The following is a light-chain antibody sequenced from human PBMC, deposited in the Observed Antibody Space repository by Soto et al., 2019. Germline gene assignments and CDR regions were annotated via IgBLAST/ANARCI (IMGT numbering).Light chain of an antibody. Sequence: EIVLTQSPATLSLSPGERATLSCRASQNVNNFLAWYQQKPGQAPRLLIYDASNRATGTPARFSGSGSGTDFTLTISSLEPEDFAVYFCRQRINWLITFGGGTKVEIK. CDR1: QNVNNF. CDR2: DAS. J-gene: IGKJ4*01. V-gene: IGKV3-11*01. CDR3: RQRINWLIT.